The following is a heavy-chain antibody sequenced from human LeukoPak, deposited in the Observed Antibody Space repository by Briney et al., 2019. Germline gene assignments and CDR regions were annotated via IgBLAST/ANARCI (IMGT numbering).Heavy chain of an antibody. Sequence: ASVKVSCKASGYTFTSYAMHWVRQAPGQRLEWMGWINAGNGNTKYSQKFQGRVTITRDTSASTAYMELSSLRSEDTAVYYCARSGARDCSSTSCPARYYYYGMDVRGQGTTVTVSS. D-gene: IGHD2-2*01. CDR3: ARSGARDCSSTSCPARYYYYGMDV. V-gene: IGHV1-3*01. J-gene: IGHJ6*02. CDR2: INAGNGNT. CDR1: GYTFTSYA.